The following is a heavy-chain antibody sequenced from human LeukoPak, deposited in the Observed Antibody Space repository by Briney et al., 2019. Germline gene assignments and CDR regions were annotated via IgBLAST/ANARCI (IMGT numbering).Heavy chain of an antibody. CDR2: ISHDGSNK. J-gene: IGHJ4*02. V-gene: IGHV3-30-3*01. D-gene: IGHD5-18*01. Sequence: GRSLRLSCAASGFTFSSYAMHWVRQAPGKGLEWVAVISHDGSNKYYADSVKGRFTISRDNSKNTLYLQMNSLRAEDTAVYYCARERGYSYGYSFDYWGQGTLVTVSS. CDR1: GFTFSSYA. CDR3: ARERGYSYGYSFDY.